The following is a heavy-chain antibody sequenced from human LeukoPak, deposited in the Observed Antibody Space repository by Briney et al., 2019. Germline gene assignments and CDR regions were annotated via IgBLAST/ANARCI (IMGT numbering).Heavy chain of an antibody. Sequence: GGSLRLSCAASGFTFSSYAMSWVSQAPGKGLEWVSAISGSGGSTYYADSVKGRFTISRDNSKNTLYLQMNSLRAEDTAVYYCARGLLRYFDWLPHYYYYYGMDVWGQGTTVTVSS. CDR2: ISGSGGST. D-gene: IGHD3-9*01. CDR3: ARGLLRYFDWLPHYYYYYGMDV. J-gene: IGHJ6*02. V-gene: IGHV3-23*01. CDR1: GFTFSSYA.